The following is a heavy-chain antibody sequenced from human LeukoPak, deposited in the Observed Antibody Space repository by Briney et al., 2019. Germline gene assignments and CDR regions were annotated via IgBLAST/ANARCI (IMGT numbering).Heavy chain of an antibody. CDR1: GYTFTSYY. Sequence: ASVKVSCKASGYTFTSYYMHWVRQAPGQGLEWMGIINPSGGSTSYAQKFQGRVTMTRDMSTSTVYMELSSLRSEDTAVYYCAGGDIVVVPAAIGWFDPWGQGTLVTVSS. V-gene: IGHV1-46*01. D-gene: IGHD2-2*02. CDR2: INPSGGST. CDR3: AGGDIVVVPAAIGWFDP. J-gene: IGHJ5*02.